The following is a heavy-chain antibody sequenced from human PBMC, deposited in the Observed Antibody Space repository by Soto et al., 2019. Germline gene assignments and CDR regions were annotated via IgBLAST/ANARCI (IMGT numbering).Heavy chain of an antibody. D-gene: IGHD3-9*01. CDR1: GFTFSNFA. CDR3: PKDLTGIDLTGFLAY. CDR2: ISSSGAIT. V-gene: IGHV3-23*01. Sequence: GGSLRLSCAASGFTFSNFAVSWVRQAPGKGLEWVSGISSSGAITYHANSVKGRFTISRDNSKNTLYLQMDSLRAEDTAVYHCPKDLTGIDLTGFLAYWGQGTLVTVSS. J-gene: IGHJ4*02.